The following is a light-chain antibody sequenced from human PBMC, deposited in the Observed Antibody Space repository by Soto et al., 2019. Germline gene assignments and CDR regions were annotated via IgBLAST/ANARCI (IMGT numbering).Light chain of an antibody. V-gene: IGKV3-15*01. CDR3: QQYNNWRT. CDR2: AVS. Sequence: EIVMTQSPVTLSVSPGERVTLSCRASQNVHNDLAWYQQKPGQAPRLLIHAVSTRATGIPARFSGSGSGTEFTLTISSLQSEDFAVYYCQQYNNWRTFGQGTKVDIK. CDR1: QNVHND. J-gene: IGKJ1*01.